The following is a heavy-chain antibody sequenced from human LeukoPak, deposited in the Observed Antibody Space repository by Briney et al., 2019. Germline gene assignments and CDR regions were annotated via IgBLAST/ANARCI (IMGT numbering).Heavy chain of an antibody. CDR3: ARGFGVVITTVPLDY. CDR1: GFTFSSYG. D-gene: IGHD3-22*01. J-gene: IGHJ4*02. V-gene: IGHV3-33*01. Sequence: GGSLGLSCAASGFTFSSYGMHWVRQAPGKGLEWVAVIWYDGSNKYYADSVKGRFTIYRDNSKNTLYLQMNSLRAEDTAVYYCARGFGVVITTVPLDYWGQGTLVTVSS. CDR2: IWYDGSNK.